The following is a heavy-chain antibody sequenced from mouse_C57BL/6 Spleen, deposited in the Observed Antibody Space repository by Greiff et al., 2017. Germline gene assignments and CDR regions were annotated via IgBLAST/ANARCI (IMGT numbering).Heavy chain of an antibody. CDR3: ARGARKNALED. CDR2: INPSTGGT. J-gene: IGHJ4*01. CDR1: GYSFTSYS. D-gene: IGHD3-1*01. Sequence: VQLQQSGPELVQPGASVKISCKASGYSFTSYSMNWVKQSPEKGLEWIGEINPSTGGTTYNQKFKAKATLTVDKSSSTAYMQLKSLTSEDSAVYYCARGARKNALEDWGQGTTVT. V-gene: IGHV1-42*01.